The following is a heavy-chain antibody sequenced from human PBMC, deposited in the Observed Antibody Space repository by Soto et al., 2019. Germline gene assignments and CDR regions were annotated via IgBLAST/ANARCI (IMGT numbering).Heavy chain of an antibody. D-gene: IGHD3-3*01. CDR1: GGSISSYY. CDR3: ARRAAYYDFWSGYRTHYYYYMDV. Sequence: SETLSLTCTVSGGSISSYYWSWIRQPPGKGLEWIGYIYYSGSTNYNPSLKSRVTISVDTSKNQFSLKLSSVTAADTAVYYCARRAAYYDFWSGYRTHYYYYMDVWGKGTTVTVSS. J-gene: IGHJ6*03. CDR2: IYYSGST. V-gene: IGHV4-59*08.